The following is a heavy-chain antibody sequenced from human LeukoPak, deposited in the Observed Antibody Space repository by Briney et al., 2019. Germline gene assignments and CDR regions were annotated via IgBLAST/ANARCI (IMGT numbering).Heavy chain of an antibody. CDR3: TRAKAVAGGFADY. V-gene: IGHV3-49*03. D-gene: IGHD6-19*01. CDR1: GFTFGDYA. CDR2: IRSKAYGGTT. J-gene: IGHJ4*02. Sequence: GGALRLSCTASGFTFGDYAMSWFRQAPGKGREWVGFIRSKAYGGTTEYAASVKGRFTISRDDSKSIAYLQMNSLKTEDTAVYYCTRAKAVAGGFADYWGQGTLVTVSS.